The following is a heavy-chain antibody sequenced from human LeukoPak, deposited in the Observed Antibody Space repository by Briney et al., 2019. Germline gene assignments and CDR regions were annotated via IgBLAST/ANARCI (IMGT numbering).Heavy chain of an antibody. V-gene: IGHV4-39*01. Sequence: KSSETLSLTCSVSGDSVSRSDSYWDWIRQPPGKGLEWIGTIYYSGRTYYSPSLKSRATMSVDPSNNQFSLNLRSVTAADTALYYCARRRYYDGSGYSEWGQGTLLSVSS. CDR1: GDSVSRSDSY. CDR2: IYYSGRT. D-gene: IGHD3-22*01. CDR3: ARRRYYDGSGYSE. J-gene: IGHJ1*01.